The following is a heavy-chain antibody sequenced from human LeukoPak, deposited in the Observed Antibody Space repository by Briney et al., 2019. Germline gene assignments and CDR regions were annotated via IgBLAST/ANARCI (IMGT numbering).Heavy chain of an antibody. CDR3: ARRNDFDI. V-gene: IGHV4-59*08. CDR1: GGSISGDL. J-gene: IGHJ3*02. Sequence: SETLSLTCTDSGGSISGDLWNWIRQPPGKGLEWIGYIYYSVNTNYNPSLKSRVTISVDTSKNQFSLKLSSVTAADTAVYYCARRNDFDIWGQGTMVTVSS. CDR2: IYYSVNT.